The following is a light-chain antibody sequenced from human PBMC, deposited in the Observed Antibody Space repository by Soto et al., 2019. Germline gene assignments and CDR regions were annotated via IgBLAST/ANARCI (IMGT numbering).Light chain of an antibody. J-gene: IGKJ3*01. CDR2: AAS. Sequence: DIQMTQSPTSLSASVGDRVTITCRASQGIRNFVAWYQQKPGKARKLLIYAASTLQSGVPSRFSCSGSGTDFTLTINSLQPDDVATYSCQKYSSVPVFGLLTKVEI. V-gene: IGKV1-27*01. CDR1: QGIRNF. CDR3: QKYSSVPV.